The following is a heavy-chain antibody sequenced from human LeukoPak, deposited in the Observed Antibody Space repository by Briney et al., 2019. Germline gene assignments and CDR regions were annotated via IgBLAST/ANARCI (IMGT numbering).Heavy chain of an antibody. Sequence: SETLSLTCDVSGDSISSGYYWGWIRQPPGKGLEWIGTIYHSRSTYYNPSLKSRVTISADTSKNQFSLTLSSVTAADTAVYYCARNSTGWSFDLWGRGTLVTVSS. J-gene: IGHJ2*01. CDR3: ARNSTGWSFDL. CDR2: IYHSRST. CDR1: GDSISSGYY. V-gene: IGHV4-38-2*01. D-gene: IGHD5-18*01.